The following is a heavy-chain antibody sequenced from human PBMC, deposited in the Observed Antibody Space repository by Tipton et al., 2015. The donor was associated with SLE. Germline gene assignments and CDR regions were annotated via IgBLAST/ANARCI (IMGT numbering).Heavy chain of an antibody. D-gene: IGHD2-2*02. CDR2: IWYDGTNE. CDR3: ARRDGYCSSTICYMNY. V-gene: IGHV3-33*08. CDR1: GFRFSSYW. J-gene: IGHJ4*02. Sequence: SLRLSCAASGFRFSSYWMHWVRQAPGKGLEWMAAIWYDGTNEYYADSVKGRFTISRDNSKNTLYLQMNSLRAEDTAVYYCARRDGYCSSTICYMNYWGQGTLVTVSS.